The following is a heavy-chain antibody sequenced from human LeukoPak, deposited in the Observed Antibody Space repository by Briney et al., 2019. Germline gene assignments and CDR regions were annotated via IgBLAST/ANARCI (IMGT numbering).Heavy chain of an antibody. CDR1: GFIFSDYY. V-gene: IGHV3-23*01. CDR3: AKDRGYSYGYRGDNWFDP. D-gene: IGHD5-18*01. CDR2: IRGSGGST. J-gene: IGHJ5*02. Sequence: PGGSLTLSCTASGFIFSDYYMSWIRQAPGKGLEWVSAIRGSGGSTYYADSVKGRFTISRDNSKNTLYLQMNSLRAEDTAVYYCAKDRGYSYGYRGDNWFDPWGQGTLVTVSS.